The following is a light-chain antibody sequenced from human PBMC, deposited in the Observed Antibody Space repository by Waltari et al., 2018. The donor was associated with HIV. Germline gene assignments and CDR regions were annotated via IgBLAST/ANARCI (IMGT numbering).Light chain of an antibody. Sequence: QTVVTPEPSLTVSPGGTVTLTCASSTGPVTSGNYPNWFQQKPGQAPRGLIYSTSNKNSWTPARFSGSLLGGKAALTLSGVQPEDEAEYYCLLYYGGAQRYVFGTGTKVTVL. CDR2: STS. V-gene: IGLV7-43*01. CDR3: LLYYGGAQRYV. J-gene: IGLJ1*01. CDR1: TGPVTSGNY.